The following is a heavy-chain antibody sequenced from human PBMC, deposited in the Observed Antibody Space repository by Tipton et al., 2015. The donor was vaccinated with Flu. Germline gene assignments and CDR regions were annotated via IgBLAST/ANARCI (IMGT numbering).Heavy chain of an antibody. CDR2: SHHTGST. J-gene: IGHJ5*01. Sequence: LRLSCSVSGYSISGADYWCWIRQPPGKGLGWTGNSHHTGSTYRNPSLKSRAIISVDRYKNQFSLKLTSVAAAETAVYYCAMRDFSNYVSEPKSWFDSWGQGNLVAVSS. V-gene: IGHV4-38-2*01. D-gene: IGHD4-11*01. CDR1: GYSISGADY. CDR3: AMRDFSNYVSEPKSWFDS.